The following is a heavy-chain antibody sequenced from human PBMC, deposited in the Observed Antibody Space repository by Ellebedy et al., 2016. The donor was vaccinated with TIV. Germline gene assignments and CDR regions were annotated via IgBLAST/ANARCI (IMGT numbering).Heavy chain of an antibody. CDR2: ITKSSDPI. J-gene: IGHJ3*01. Sequence: PGGSLRLSCSASGFTFSTYSMNRVRQAPGKGLEWVSYITKSSDPIHYADSVKGRFTISRDNAKNSLYLQMNSLRDEDTAVYYCTRDPHALDFWGQGTMVTVSS. V-gene: IGHV3-48*02. CDR1: GFTFSTYS. CDR3: TRDPHALDF.